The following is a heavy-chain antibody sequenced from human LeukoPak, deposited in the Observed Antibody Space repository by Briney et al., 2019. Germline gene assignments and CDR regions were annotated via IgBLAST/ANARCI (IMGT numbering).Heavy chain of an antibody. J-gene: IGHJ6*02. V-gene: IGHV1-3*01. CDR3: ARLPYCSSTSCYAGDYYYYGMDV. D-gene: IGHD2-2*01. Sequence: ASVKVSCKASGYTFTSYAMHWVRQAPGQRLEWMGWINAGNGNTKYSQKFQGRVTITRDTSASTAYMELSSLRSEDTAVYYCARLPYCSSTSCYAGDYYYYGMDVWGQGTTVTVSS. CDR2: INAGNGNT. CDR1: GYTFTSYA.